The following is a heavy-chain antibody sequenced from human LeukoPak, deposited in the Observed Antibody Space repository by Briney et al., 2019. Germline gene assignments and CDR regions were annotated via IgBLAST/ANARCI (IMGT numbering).Heavy chain of an antibody. D-gene: IGHD2-15*01. CDR2: IYHSGST. V-gene: IGHV4-38-2*02. J-gene: IGHJ4*02. CDR1: GYSISSGYY. CDR3: EREGWRRVLDY. Sequence: TSETLSLTCTVSGYSISSGYYWGWIRQPPGKGLEWIGSIYHSGSTYYNPSLKSRVTISVDTSKNQFSLKLSSVTAADTAVYYWEREGWRRVLDYCGQGTLVTVSS.